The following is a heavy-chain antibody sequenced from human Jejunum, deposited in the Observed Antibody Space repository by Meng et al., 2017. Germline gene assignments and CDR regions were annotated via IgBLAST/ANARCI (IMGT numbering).Heavy chain of an antibody. Sequence: GGSLRLSCSASAFTVSSNYMSWVRQAPGKGLEWVSIIYSGGSTYYADSVKGRFTISRDNSKNTVYLQMNGLRAEDTALYYCAGDSTSGPGSYSLQFWGQGTLVTVSS. CDR1: AFTVSSNY. D-gene: IGHD3-10*01. J-gene: IGHJ4*02. V-gene: IGHV3-53*01. CDR3: AGDSTSGPGSYSLQF. CDR2: IYSGGST.